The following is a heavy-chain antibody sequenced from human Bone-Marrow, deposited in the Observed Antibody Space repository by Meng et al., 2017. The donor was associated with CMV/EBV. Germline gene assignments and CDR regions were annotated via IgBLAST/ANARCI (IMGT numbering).Heavy chain of an antibody. D-gene: IGHD1-14*01. J-gene: IGHJ3*02. CDR1: GFTFGDYA. V-gene: IGHV3-49*04. CDR3: TRGTRGGGGRFDNAFDI. CDR2: IRSKAYGGTT. Sequence: GESLKISCTASGFTFGDYAMSWVRQAPGKGLEWVGFIRSKAYGGTTEYAASVKGRFTISRDDSKSIAYLQMNSLKTEDTAVYYCTRGTRGGGGRFDNAFDIWGQGTRVT.